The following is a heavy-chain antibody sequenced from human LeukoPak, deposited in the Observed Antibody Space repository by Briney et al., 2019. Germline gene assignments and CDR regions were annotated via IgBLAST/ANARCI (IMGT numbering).Heavy chain of an antibody. D-gene: IGHD6-13*01. CDR1: GGSFSGYY. J-gene: IGHJ4*02. V-gene: IGHV4-34*01. Sequence: PSETLSLTCAVYGGSFSGYYWSWIRQPPGKGLEWSGEINHSGSTKYNPSLKSRVTISVDTSKNQFSLKLSSVTAADAAVYYCARRYSSSWHDDYWGQGTLVTVSS. CDR3: ARRYSSSWHDDY. CDR2: INHSGST.